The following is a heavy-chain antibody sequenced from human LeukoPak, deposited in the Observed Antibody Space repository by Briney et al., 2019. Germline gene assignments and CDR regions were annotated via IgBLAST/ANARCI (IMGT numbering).Heavy chain of an antibody. CDR2: INWNGGNT. J-gene: IGHJ4*02. Sequence: PGGSLRLSCAVSGFTYDDYGMSWVRQAPGKGLEWVSGINWNGGNTGYADSVKGRFTISRDNAKNSLYLQVNSLRAEDTALYYCARIRRGSSSWYYFDSWGQGTLVTVSS. D-gene: IGHD6-13*01. V-gene: IGHV3-20*04. CDR1: GFTYDDYG. CDR3: ARIRRGSSSWYYFDS.